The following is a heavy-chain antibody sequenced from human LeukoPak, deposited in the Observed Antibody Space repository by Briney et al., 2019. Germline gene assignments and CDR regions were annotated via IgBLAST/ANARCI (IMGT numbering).Heavy chain of an antibody. Sequence: GGSLRLSCAASGFTFSSYAMSWVRQAPGKGLEWVSAISGSGGSTYYADSVKGRFTISRDNSKNTRYLQMNSLRAEDTAVYYCAKSFRNVVVITTSFDYWGQGTLVTVSS. D-gene: IGHD3-22*01. CDR3: AKSFRNVVVITTSFDY. V-gene: IGHV3-23*01. CDR2: ISGSGGST. J-gene: IGHJ4*02. CDR1: GFTFSSYA.